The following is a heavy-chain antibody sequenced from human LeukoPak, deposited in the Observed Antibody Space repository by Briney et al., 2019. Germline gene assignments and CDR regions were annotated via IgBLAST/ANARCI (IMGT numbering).Heavy chain of an antibody. Sequence: SETLSLTCTVSGGSITSYYWTWIRQPAGKGLEWIGRIYTSGSTNYNPSLKSRVTMSVDTSKNQFSLKLSSVTAADTAVYYCARARDGYKIRYYYYGMDVWGQGTTVTVSS. CDR1: GGSITSYY. V-gene: IGHV4-4*07. CDR2: IYTSGST. CDR3: ARARDGYKIRYYYYGMDV. D-gene: IGHD5-24*01. J-gene: IGHJ6*02.